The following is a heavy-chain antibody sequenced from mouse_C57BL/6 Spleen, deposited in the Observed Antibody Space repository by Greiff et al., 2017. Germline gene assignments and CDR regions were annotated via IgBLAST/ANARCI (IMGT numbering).Heavy chain of an antibody. D-gene: IGHD1-1*01. CDR1: GYTFTSYW. CDR3: ARGLLMYYFDY. CDR2: IDPSDSYT. J-gene: IGHJ2*01. Sequence: QVHVKQPGAELVMPGASVKLSCKASGYTFTSYWMHWVKQRPGQGLEWIGEIDPSDSYTNYNQKFKGKSTLTVDKSSSTAYMQLRSLTSEDSAVYYCARGLLMYYFDYWGQGTTLTVSS. V-gene: IGHV1-69*01.